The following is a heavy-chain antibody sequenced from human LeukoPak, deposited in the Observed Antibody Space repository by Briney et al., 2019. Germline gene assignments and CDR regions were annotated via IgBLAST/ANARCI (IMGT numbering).Heavy chain of an antibody. CDR2: IYSGPNT. CDR3: ARVPYYDLWSGPGYFDY. CDR1: GFTFSSYA. D-gene: IGHD3-3*01. Sequence: GGSLRLSCAASGFTFSSYAMSWVRQAPGKGLEWVSVIYSGPNTYYADSVKGRFTISRDNFENTLYLQMNSLRAEDTAVYYCARVPYYDLWSGPGYFDYWGQGTLVTVSA. V-gene: IGHV3-66*01. J-gene: IGHJ4*02.